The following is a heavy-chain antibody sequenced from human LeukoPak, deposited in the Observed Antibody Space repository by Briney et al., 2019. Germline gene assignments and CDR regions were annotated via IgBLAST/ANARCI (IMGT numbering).Heavy chain of an antibody. CDR3: AREEKDYYDSSSYYFGFDY. J-gene: IGHJ4*02. CDR1: GGSISSSSYY. Sequence: SETLSLTCTVSGGSISSSSYYWGWIRQPPGKGLEWIGSIYYSGSTYYNPSLKSRVTISVDTSKNQFSLKLSSVTAADTAVYYCAREEKDYYDSSSYYFGFDYWGQGTLVTVSS. CDR2: IYYSGST. D-gene: IGHD3-22*01. V-gene: IGHV4-39*02.